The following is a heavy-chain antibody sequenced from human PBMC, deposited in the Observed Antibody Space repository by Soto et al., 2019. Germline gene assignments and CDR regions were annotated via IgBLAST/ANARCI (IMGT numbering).Heavy chain of an antibody. J-gene: IGHJ4*02. CDR1: GGAFGSYA. CDR3: TRHRGSSSGYWGQDF. CDR2: IIPMFDTT. Sequence: QVQLVQSGAEVKKPGSSVKVSCKASGGAFGSYAINWVRQAPGQGLEWMGGIIPMFDTTNYAQRFQGRVTVTADESTSTVYLELTRLRSEATAMYYCTRHRGSSSGYWGQDFWGQGTLVTVSS. D-gene: IGHD3-22*01. V-gene: IGHV1-69*01.